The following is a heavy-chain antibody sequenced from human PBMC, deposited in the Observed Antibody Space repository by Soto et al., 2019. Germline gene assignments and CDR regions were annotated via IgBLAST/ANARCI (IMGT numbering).Heavy chain of an antibody. V-gene: IGHV3-23*01. CDR1: GFTFSSYV. D-gene: IGHD2-15*01. CDR3: ANESCSGGSCYYAYFDY. Sequence: EVQLLESGGGLVQPGGSLRLSCAASGFTFSSYVMSWVRQAPGKGLEWVSAISGSGGTTYYADSVKGRFTISRDNSKNTVYLQMNSLRAEDTAVYYCANESCSGGSCYYAYFDYWGQGTLVTVSS. J-gene: IGHJ4*02. CDR2: ISGSGGTT.